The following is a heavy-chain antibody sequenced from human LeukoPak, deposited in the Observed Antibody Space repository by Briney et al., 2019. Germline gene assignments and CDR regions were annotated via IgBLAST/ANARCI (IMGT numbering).Heavy chain of an antibody. D-gene: IGHD6-13*01. Sequence: PGESLKISCKGSGHSFTSYWIGWVRQMAGKGLEWMGIIYPGDSDTRYSPSFQGQVTISADKSISTAYPQWSSLKASDTAMYYCARQWRAAALYYFDYWGQGTLVTVSS. V-gene: IGHV5-51*01. CDR1: GHSFTSYW. CDR3: ARQWRAAALYYFDY. CDR2: IYPGDSDT. J-gene: IGHJ4*02.